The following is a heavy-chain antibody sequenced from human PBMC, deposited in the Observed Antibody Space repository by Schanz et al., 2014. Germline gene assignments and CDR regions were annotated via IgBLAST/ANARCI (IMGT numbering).Heavy chain of an antibody. CDR2: ISGTTAYT. CDR3: GRKQIRAAAGRVDY. D-gene: IGHD6-13*01. J-gene: IGHJ4*01. Sequence: QVQLVESGGGLVKPGGSLRLSCAASGFTFSDYYMSWIRQAPGKGLEWGSYISGTTAYTNYADSVKGRFTISRDNAKNTLYLQVNSLRAEDTAVYYCGRKQIRAAAGRVDYWGHGTLVTVSS. V-gene: IGHV3-11*05. CDR1: GFTFSDYY.